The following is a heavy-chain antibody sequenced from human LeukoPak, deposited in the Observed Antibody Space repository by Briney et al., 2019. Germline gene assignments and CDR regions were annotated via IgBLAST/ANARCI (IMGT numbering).Heavy chain of an antibody. CDR1: GYTFTGYY. CDR3: ARSYDSSGTVIGGY. D-gene: IGHD3-22*01. J-gene: IGHJ4*02. V-gene: IGHV1-2*06. Sequence: APVKVSCKASGYTFTGYYMHWVRQAPGQGLEWMGRINPNSGGTNYAQKFQGRVTMTRDTSISTAYMELSRLRSDDTAVYYCARSYDSSGTVIGGYWGQGTLVTVPS. CDR2: INPNSGGT.